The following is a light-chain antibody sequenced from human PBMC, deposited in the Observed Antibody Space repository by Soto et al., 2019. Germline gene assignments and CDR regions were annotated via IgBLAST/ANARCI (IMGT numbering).Light chain of an antibody. CDR2: DAS. Sequence: EIVLTQSPATLSLSPGDRATLSCRASQSVSSYLAWYQQKPGQAPRLLIYDASNRATGIPARFSGSGSGTDFTLTISSLEPEDFAVYYCQQRSNWWTSGQGTKVEIK. CDR3: QQRSNWWT. CDR1: QSVSSY. J-gene: IGKJ1*01. V-gene: IGKV3-11*01.